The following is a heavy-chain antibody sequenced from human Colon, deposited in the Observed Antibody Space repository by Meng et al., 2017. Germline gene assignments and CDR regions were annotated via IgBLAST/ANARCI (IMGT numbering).Heavy chain of an antibody. CDR3: GKREYISGLAY. CDR1: GYTFTDYY. V-gene: IGHV1-2*06. D-gene: IGHD6-19*01. J-gene: IGHJ4*02. CDR2: INPKSGGT. Sequence: QGQLLQSGAEVKKPGASVKVSCKASGYTFTDYYIHWVRQAPGQGLEWMGRINPKSGGTNSAQIFQGRVTMTRDTSISTVYMELTRLRSDDTALYYCGKREYISGLAYWGQGTLVTVSS.